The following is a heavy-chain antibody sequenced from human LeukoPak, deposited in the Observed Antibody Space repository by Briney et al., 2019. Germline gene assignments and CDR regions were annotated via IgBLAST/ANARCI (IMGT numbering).Heavy chain of an antibody. CDR1: GGSISSSSYY. J-gene: IGHJ3*02. Sequence: PSETLSLTCTVSGGSISSSSYYWGWIRQPPWKGLEWIGSIYYSGSTYYNPSLKSRVTISVDTSKNQFSLKLSSVTAADTAVYYCARERLGRLQSDDAFDIWGQGTMVTVSS. CDR3: ARERLGRLQSDDAFDI. D-gene: IGHD5-24*01. V-gene: IGHV4-39*07. CDR2: IYYSGST.